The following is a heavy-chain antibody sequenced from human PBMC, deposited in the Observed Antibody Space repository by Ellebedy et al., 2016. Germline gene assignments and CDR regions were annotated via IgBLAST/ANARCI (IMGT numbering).Heavy chain of an antibody. CDR2: INPSGGST. CDR3: ARVTGDERTDRYYMDV. CDR1: GYTFTSYY. V-gene: IGHV1-46*01. D-gene: IGHD7-27*01. J-gene: IGHJ6*03. Sequence: ASVKVSXXASGYTFTSYYMHWVRQAPGQGLEWMGIINPSGGSTSYAQKFQGRVTMTRDTSTSTVYMELSSLRSEDTAVYYCARVTGDERTDRYYMDVWGKGTTVTVSS.